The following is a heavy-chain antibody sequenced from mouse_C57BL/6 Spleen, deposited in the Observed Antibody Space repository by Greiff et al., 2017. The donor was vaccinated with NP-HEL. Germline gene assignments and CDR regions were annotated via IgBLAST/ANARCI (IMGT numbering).Heavy chain of an antibody. V-gene: IGHV1-82*01. CDR3: ARGGGYDYRYAMDY. Sequence: VMLVESGPELVKPGASVKISCKASGYAFSSSWMNWVKQRPGKGLEWIGRIYPGDGDTNYNGKFKGKATLTADKSSSTAYMQLSSLTSEDSAVYFCARGGGYDYRYAMDYWGQGTSVTVSS. J-gene: IGHJ4*01. CDR1: GYAFSSSW. D-gene: IGHD2-4*01. CDR2: IYPGDGDT.